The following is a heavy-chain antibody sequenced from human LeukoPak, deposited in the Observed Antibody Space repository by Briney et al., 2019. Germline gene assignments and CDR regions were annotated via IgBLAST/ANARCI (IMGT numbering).Heavy chain of an antibody. CDR2: INTDTGNP. J-gene: IGHJ4*02. Sequence: GASVKVSCEASGYTFISYAINWVRQAPGQGLEWMGWINTDTGNPTYAQDFAGRFVFSLDTSVSTAYLQISSLKAEDTAVYYCARGQLYCTNGVCYRYYFDYWGQGTLVTVSS. CDR1: GYTFISYA. CDR3: ARGQLYCTNGVCYRYYFDY. D-gene: IGHD2-8*01. V-gene: IGHV7-4-1*02.